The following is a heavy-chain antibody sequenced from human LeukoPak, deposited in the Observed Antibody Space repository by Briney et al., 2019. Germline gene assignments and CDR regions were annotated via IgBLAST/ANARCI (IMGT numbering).Heavy chain of an antibody. J-gene: IGHJ4*02. CDR1: GFTFGDYG. CDR2: IRRRVNGAAT. CDR3: TRGRTYGSGSYYTFEY. Sequence: GGSLRLSCTASGFTFGDYGMSWVRQAPGKGLEWVGLIRRRVNGAATEHAASVKGRFTISRDDSKSIAYLQMDSLKSEDTAIYYCTRGRTYGSGSYYTFEYWGQGTLVTVSS. V-gene: IGHV3-49*04. D-gene: IGHD3-10*01.